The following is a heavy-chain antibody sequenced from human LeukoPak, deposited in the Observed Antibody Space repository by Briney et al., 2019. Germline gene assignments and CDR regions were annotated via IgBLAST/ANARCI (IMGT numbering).Heavy chain of an antibody. J-gene: IGHJ4*02. D-gene: IGHD6-19*01. CDR3: ARDLAVAGQYYFDY. Sequence: GGSLRPSCAASGFTFSSYAMHWVRQAPGKGLEYVSAISSNGGSTYYANSVKGRFTISRDNSKNTLYLQMGSLRAEDMAVYYCARDLAVAGQYYFDYWGQGTLVTVSS. V-gene: IGHV3-64*01. CDR1: GFTFSSYA. CDR2: ISSNGGST.